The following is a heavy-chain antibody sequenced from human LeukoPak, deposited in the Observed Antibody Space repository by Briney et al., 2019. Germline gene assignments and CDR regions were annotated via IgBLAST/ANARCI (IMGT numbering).Heavy chain of an antibody. CDR2: IYYSGST. CDR3: ARVGFAEATFAFDI. J-gene: IGHJ3*02. D-gene: IGHD3-10*01. Sequence: PSGTLSLTCTVSGGSISSYYWSWIRQPPGRGLEWIGYIYYSGSTNYNPSLKSRVTISVDTSKNQFSLKLSSVTAADTAVYYCARVGFAEATFAFDIWGQGTLVTVSS. CDR1: GGSISSYY. V-gene: IGHV4-59*08.